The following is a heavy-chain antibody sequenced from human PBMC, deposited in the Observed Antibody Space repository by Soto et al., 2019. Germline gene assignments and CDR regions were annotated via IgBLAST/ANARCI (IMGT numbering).Heavy chain of an antibody. CDR3: AADYLRHNSLNGYYYSYGMDV. D-gene: IGHD4-17*01. Sequence: EVQLLESGGGFVQPGGSLRLSCAASGITFSTYAMSWVRRAPGKGLEWVSTIGTNGADKQYADFVEGRFTVSRDRSDGTLSLQMNSLRAEDTAVYYCAADYLRHNSLNGYYYSYGMDVWGQGTTVTVSS. CDR1: GITFSTYA. J-gene: IGHJ6*02. CDR2: IGTNGADK. V-gene: IGHV3-23*01.